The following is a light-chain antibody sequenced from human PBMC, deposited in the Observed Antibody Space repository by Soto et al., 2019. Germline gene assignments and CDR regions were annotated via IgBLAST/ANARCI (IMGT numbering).Light chain of an antibody. J-gene: IGLJ1*01. CDR3: SPYTTRDNLV. CDR2: EVI. Sequence: QSVLTQPASVSGSPGQSITISCTGTSSDVGGYNYVSWYQQYPGKAPTLMISEVINRPSGVSDRFSGSKSGSTASLTISGLQPEDEADYYCSPYTTRDNLVFGTGTKVTVL. CDR1: SSDVGGYNY. V-gene: IGLV2-14*01.